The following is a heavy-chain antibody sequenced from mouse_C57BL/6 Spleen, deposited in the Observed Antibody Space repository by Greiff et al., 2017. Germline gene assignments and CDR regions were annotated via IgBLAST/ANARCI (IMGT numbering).Heavy chain of an antibody. D-gene: IGHD2-4*01. V-gene: IGHV1-55*01. CDR1: GYTFTSYW. Sequence: VQLQESGAELVKPGASVKMSCKASGYTFTSYWITWVKQRPGQGLEWIGDIYPGSGSTNYNEKFKSKATLTVDTSSSTAYMQLSSLTSEDSAVYYCANSYYYDYDVGDWGYAMDYWGQGTSVTVAA. CDR3: ANSYYYDYDVGDWGYAMDY. CDR2: IYPGSGST. J-gene: IGHJ4*01.